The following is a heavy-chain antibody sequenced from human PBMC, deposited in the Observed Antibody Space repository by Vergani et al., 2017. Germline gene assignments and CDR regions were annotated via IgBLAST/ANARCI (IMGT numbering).Heavy chain of an antibody. CDR1: GYTFTGYY. D-gene: IGHD1-26*01. J-gene: IGHJ4*02. CDR2: INPNSGGT. V-gene: IGHV1-2*02. CDR3: ARGAGVGRMVGSY. Sequence: QVQLVQSGAEVKKPGASVKVSCKASGYTFTGYYMHWVRQAPGQGLEWMGWINPNSGGTNYAQKFQGRVTMTRDTSITPAYMEWRRRRSDDTAVYSCARGAGVGRMVGSYWGQGTLVTVSS.